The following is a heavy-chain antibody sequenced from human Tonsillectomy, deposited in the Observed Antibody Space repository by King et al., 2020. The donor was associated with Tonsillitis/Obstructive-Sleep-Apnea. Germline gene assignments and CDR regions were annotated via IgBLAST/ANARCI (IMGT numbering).Heavy chain of an antibody. V-gene: IGHV3-48*02. J-gene: IGHJ4*02. CDR1: GFTFSSYN. CDR2: ISSSSSDI. Sequence: VQLVESGGGLVQPGGSLRLSCAASGFTFSSYNMHWVRQAPGKGLEWGSNISSSSSDICYAESGKGRFTIFRDNAKNSLYRQMNILRDEDTALDYCARDSDILYTGTSSVDYWGQGTLVTVSS. CDR3: ARDSDILYTGTSSVDY. D-gene: IGHD1-7*01.